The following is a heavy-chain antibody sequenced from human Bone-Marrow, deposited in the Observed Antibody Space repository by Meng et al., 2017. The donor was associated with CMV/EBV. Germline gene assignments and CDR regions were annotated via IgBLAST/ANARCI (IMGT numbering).Heavy chain of an antibody. CDR1: GFTVSSNY. CDR3: ARGKPEGTRGNWGWFDS. J-gene: IGHJ5*01. Sequence: GESLKISCAAFGFTVSSNYMSWVRQAAGKGLEWVSVIYSGGSIYYAESVRGRFTISRDNSNTLYLQMNNLRVEDTAMYYCARGKPEGTRGNWGWFDSWGQGALVTVSS. V-gene: IGHV3-53*01. D-gene: IGHD7-27*01. CDR2: IYSGGSI.